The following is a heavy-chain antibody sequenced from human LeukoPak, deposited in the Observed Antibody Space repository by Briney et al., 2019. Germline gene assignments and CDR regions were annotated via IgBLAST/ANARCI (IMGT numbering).Heavy chain of an antibody. J-gene: IGHJ4*02. D-gene: IGHD3-10*01. CDR3: ARGALVRGVPLFDY. Sequence: ASVKVSCKASGYTFTGYYMHWVRQAPGQGLEWMGWINPNSGGTNYAQKFQGRVTMTRDTSISTAYMELSRLRSDDTAVYFCARGALVRGVPLFDYWGQGTLVTVSS. CDR2: INPNSGGT. CDR1: GYTFTGYY. V-gene: IGHV1-2*02.